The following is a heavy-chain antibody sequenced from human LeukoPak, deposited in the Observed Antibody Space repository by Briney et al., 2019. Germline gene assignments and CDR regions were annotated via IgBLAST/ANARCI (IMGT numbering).Heavy chain of an antibody. Sequence: SETLSLTCTVSGGSISSYYWSWIRQPAGKGLEWIGRIYTSGSTNYNPSLKSRVTMSVDTSKNQFSLKLSSVTAADTAVYYCARVNLGGARSHFDYWGQGTLVTVSS. V-gene: IGHV4-4*07. D-gene: IGHD1-26*01. CDR3: ARVNLGGARSHFDY. CDR2: IYTSGST. CDR1: GGSISSYY. J-gene: IGHJ4*02.